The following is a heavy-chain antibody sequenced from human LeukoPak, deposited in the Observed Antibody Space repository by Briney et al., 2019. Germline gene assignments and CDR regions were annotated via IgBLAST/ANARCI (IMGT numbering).Heavy chain of an antibody. CDR3: ARDKWGIAVAAFDY. Sequence: GGSLRLSCAASGFTFSSYSMNWVRQAPGKGLESVSSISSSSSYIYYADSVKGRFTISRDNAKNSLYLQMNSLRAEDTAVYYCARDKWGIAVAAFDYWGQGTLVTVSS. V-gene: IGHV3-21*01. J-gene: IGHJ4*02. CDR1: GFTFSSYS. CDR2: ISSSSSYI. D-gene: IGHD6-19*01.